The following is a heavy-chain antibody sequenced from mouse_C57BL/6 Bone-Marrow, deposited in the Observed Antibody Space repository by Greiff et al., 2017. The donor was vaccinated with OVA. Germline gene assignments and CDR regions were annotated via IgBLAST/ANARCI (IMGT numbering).Heavy chain of an antibody. J-gene: IGHJ2*01. V-gene: IGHV1-19*01. D-gene: IGHD4-1*01. CDR1: GYTFTHYT. CDR2: INPYNGGT. CDR3: AGSNWAYFDY. Sequence: EVQRQQSGPVLVKPGASVKMSCKASGYTFTHYTMNWVKQSHGKSLEWIGVINPYNGGTSYNQKFKGKATLTVDKSSSTAYMELNSLTSEDSAVYYCAGSNWAYFDYWGQGTTLTVSS.